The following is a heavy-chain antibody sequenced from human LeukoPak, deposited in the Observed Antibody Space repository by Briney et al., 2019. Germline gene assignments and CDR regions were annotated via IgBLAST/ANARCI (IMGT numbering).Heavy chain of an antibody. CDR1: GFTFSSYG. Sequence: PGGSLRLSCAASGFTFSSYGMHWVRQAPGKGLEWVAFIRYDGSNKYYADSVKGRFTISRDNSKNTLYLQMNSLRAEDTAVYYCANPDYGGYAGAFDIWGQGTMVTVSS. V-gene: IGHV3-30*02. J-gene: IGHJ3*02. CDR2: IRYDGSNK. CDR3: ANPDYGGYAGAFDI. D-gene: IGHD4-17*01.